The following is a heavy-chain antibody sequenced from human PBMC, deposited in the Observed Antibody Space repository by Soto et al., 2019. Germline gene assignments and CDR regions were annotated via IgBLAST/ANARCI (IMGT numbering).Heavy chain of an antibody. D-gene: IGHD3-10*01. J-gene: IGHJ5*02. CDR2: ISYDGSNK. CDR1: GFTFSSYA. Sequence: QVQLVESGGGVVQPGRSLRLSCAASGFTFSSYAMHWVRQAPGKGLEWVAVISYDGSNKYYADSVKGRFTISRDNAKNSLYLQMNSLRDEDTAVYYCARDRGTRAPNNWFDPWGQGTLVTVSS. CDR3: ARDRGTRAPNNWFDP. V-gene: IGHV3-30-3*01.